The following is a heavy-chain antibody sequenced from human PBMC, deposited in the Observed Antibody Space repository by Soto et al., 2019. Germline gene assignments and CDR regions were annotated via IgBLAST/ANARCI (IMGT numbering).Heavy chain of an antibody. Sequence: SQTLSLTCAISGDSVSTNSATLDWIRQSPSRGLEWLGRTYYRSTWNNDYAASVKGRITINPDTSNNQLSLQLNSVTPDDTAVYYCARLIGNSWLDSWGQGTLVTVSS. CDR1: GDSVSTNSAT. J-gene: IGHJ5*01. CDR2: TYYRSTWNN. D-gene: IGHD2-8*01. V-gene: IGHV6-1*01. CDR3: ARLIGNSWLDS.